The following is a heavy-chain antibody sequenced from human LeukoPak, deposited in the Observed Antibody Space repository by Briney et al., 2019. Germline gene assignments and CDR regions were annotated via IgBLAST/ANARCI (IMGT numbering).Heavy chain of an antibody. D-gene: IGHD2-2*01. CDR2: IYTSGST. Sequence: SETLSLTCTVSGGSISNYYWSWIRQPAGKGLEWIGRIYTSGSTNYNPSLNSRVIISVDKSKNQFSLKPSSVTAADTAVYYCARMEYCSSTSCPDAFDIWGQGTMVTVSS. J-gene: IGHJ3*02. CDR1: GGSISNYY. CDR3: ARMEYCSSTSCPDAFDI. V-gene: IGHV4-4*07.